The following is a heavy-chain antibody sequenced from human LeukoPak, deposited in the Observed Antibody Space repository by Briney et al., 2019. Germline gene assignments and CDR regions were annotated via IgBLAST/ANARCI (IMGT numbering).Heavy chain of an antibody. CDR2: IRYDGSNK. CDR1: GFTFSSYG. CDR3: CKENLGHGIMITFGGVIHQKRAIGFYFDY. J-gene: IGHJ4*02. Sequence: GGSLRLSCAASGFTFSSYGMHWVRQAPGKGLEWVAFIRYDGSNKYYADSVKGRFTISRDNSKNTLYLQMNSLRAEDTAVYYWCKENLGHGIMITFGGVIHQKRAIGFYFDYWGQGTLVTVSS. D-gene: IGHD3-16*01. V-gene: IGHV3-30*02.